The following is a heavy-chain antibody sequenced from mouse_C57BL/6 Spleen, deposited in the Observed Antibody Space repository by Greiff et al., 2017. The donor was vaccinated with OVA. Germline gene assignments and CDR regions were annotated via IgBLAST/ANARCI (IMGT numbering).Heavy chain of an antibody. D-gene: IGHD1-1*01. J-gene: IGHJ1*03. Sequence: QVQLQQPGAELVKPGASVKLSCKASGYTFTSYWMQWVKQRPGQGLEWIGEIDPSDSYTNYNQKFKGKATLTVDTSSSTAYMQLRSLTSEDSAVYYCAGGSSWDVDGWGTGTTVTVSS. CDR3: AGGSSWDVDG. V-gene: IGHV1-50*01. CDR2: IDPSDSYT. CDR1: GYTFTSYW.